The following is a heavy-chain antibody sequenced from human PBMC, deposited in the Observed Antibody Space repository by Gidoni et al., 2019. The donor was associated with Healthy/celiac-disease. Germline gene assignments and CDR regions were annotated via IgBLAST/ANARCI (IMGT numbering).Heavy chain of an antibody. CDR1: GLTFRRYG. Sequence: AQLVESGGGVVCPCRSLSRPCPSSGLTFRRYGMGWVRQAPGKGLEWVAVRSYDGSNKNYADSVKGRFTISRDNSKNTLYLQMNSLRAEDTAVYYCAKGPYYGSGSPSLDYWGQGTLVTVSS. D-gene: IGHD3-10*01. V-gene: IGHV3-30*18. J-gene: IGHJ4*02. CDR3: AKGPYYGSGSPSLDY. CDR2: RSYDGSNK.